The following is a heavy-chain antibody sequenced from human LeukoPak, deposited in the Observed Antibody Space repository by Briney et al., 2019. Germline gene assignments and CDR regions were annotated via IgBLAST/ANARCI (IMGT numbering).Heavy chain of an antibody. CDR2: INSDGINT. CDR1: GFTFSNYW. CDR3: GGEKTNGGWYEFEC. J-gene: IGHJ4*02. V-gene: IGHV3-74*01. D-gene: IGHD6-19*01. Sequence: PGGSLRLSCAASGFTFSNYWMHWVRHAPGKGLVWVSHINSDGINTSYADSVKGRFTISRDISKNTVSLHMNRLRAEDTSVYYFGGEKTNGGWYEFECWGQGTLVTVSS.